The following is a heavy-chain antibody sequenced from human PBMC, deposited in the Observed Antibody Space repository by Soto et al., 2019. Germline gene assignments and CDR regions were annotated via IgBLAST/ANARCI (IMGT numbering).Heavy chain of an antibody. J-gene: IGHJ4*02. CDR2: ISPMFGAA. D-gene: IGHD3-10*01. Sequence: QVQLVQSGAEMKKPGSSVKVSCQSSGGTFNTYAMNWVRQAPGQGPEWMGDISPMFGAANYAPKFQGRVTITADESTGTSYMQLGGLTSEDAALYFCAREVQVHTPAFVFWGQGTLVNVSS. CDR3: AREVQVHTPAFVF. CDR1: GGTFNTYA. V-gene: IGHV1-69*19.